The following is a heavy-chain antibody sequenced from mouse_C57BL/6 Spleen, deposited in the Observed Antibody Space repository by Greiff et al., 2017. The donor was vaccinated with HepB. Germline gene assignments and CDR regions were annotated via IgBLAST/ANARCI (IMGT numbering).Heavy chain of an antibody. CDR3: VRQDGYYVSFAY. CDR2: IRSKSNNYAT. CDR1: GFSFNTYA. J-gene: IGHJ3*01. Sequence: EVQVVESGGGLVQPKGSLKLSCAASGFSFNTYAMNWVRQAPGKGLEWVARIRSKSNNYATYYADSVKDRFTISRDDSESMLYLQMNNLKTEDTAMYYCVRQDGYYVSFAYWGQGTLVTVSA. V-gene: IGHV10-1*01. D-gene: IGHD2-3*01.